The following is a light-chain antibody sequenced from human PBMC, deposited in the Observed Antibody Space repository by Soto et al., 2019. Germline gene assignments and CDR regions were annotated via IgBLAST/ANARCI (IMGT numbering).Light chain of an antibody. Sequence: QSVLTQPPSVSGAPGQRVTISCTGSSSSIGAGYDVHWYQQLPGTAPKLLIYGNSNRPSGVPDRFSGSKSGTSASLAITGLQAEDEADYYCQSYDSSLSGSVFGGGPKVTVL. CDR3: QSYDSSLSGSV. J-gene: IGLJ3*02. CDR2: GNS. CDR1: SSSIGAGYD. V-gene: IGLV1-40*01.